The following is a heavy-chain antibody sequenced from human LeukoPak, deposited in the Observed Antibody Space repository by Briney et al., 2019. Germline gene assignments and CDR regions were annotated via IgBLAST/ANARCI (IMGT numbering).Heavy chain of an antibody. V-gene: IGHV4-61*02. CDR1: GGSISSGSYC. J-gene: IGHJ5*02. Sequence: SQTLSLICTVSGGSISSGSYCWSWIRQPAGKGLERIGRIYTSGSTNYNPSLKSRVTISVDTSKNQFSLKLSSVTAADTAVHYCARDGATVVTPDYNWFDPWGQGTLVTVSS. D-gene: IGHD4-23*01. CDR2: IYTSGST. CDR3: ARDGATVVTPDYNWFDP.